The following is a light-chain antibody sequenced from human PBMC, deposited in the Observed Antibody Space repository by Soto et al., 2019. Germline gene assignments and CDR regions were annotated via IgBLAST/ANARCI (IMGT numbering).Light chain of an antibody. Sequence: EIVLTQSPGTLSLSPGERATLSCRASQSVSSSYLAWYQQNRGQAPRLLIYGASSRAPGIPDRLGGSGSGTDFTLTISRLETEDFAVYYCQQYGSSRWTFGQGTKV. CDR3: QQYGSSRWT. CDR1: QSVSSSY. J-gene: IGKJ1*01. CDR2: GAS. V-gene: IGKV3-20*01.